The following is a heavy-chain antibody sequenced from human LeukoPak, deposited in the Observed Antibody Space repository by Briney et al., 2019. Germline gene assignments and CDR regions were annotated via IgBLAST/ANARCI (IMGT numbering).Heavy chain of an antibody. J-gene: IGHJ6*04. D-gene: IGHD3-10*02. Sequence: PGGSLRLPCAASGFTVSSNYMSWVRQAPGKGLDWVSVIYSGGSTYYADSVKGRFTISRDNSKNTLYLQMNSLRAEDTAVYYCAELGITMIGGVWGKGTTVTISS. CDR1: GFTVSSNY. V-gene: IGHV3-66*01. CDR2: IYSGGST. CDR3: AELGITMIGGV.